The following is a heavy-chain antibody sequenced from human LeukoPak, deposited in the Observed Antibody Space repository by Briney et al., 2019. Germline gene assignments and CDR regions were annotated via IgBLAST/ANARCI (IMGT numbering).Heavy chain of an antibody. Sequence: KFQGRVTITRDTSASIAYMELSSLRSEDTAVYYCAREAVGATTGFDYWGQGTLVTVSS. D-gene: IGHD1-26*01. V-gene: IGHV1-3*01. CDR3: AREAVGATTGFDY. J-gene: IGHJ4*02.